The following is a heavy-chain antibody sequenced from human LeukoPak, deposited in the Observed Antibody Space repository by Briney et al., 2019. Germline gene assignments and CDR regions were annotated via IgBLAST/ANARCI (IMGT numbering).Heavy chain of an antibody. D-gene: IGHD2-15*01. Sequence: GGSLRLSCTASGFTFCDYAMSWVRRAPGKGLEWVGFIRGKAYGGTTEYAASVKGRFTISRDDSKSIAYPQMNSLKTEDTAVYYCTRGPDCSGGSCYGFVYWGQGTLVTVSS. CDR2: IRGKAYGGTT. CDR1: GFTFCDYA. V-gene: IGHV3-49*04. CDR3: TRGPDCSGGSCYGFVY. J-gene: IGHJ4*02.